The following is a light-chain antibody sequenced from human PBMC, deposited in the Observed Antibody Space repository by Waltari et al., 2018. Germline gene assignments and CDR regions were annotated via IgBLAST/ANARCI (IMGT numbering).Light chain of an antibody. J-gene: IGLJ2*01. CDR1: SPNLGSKT. Sequence: QSVLTQPPSASGTPGQRVTISCSGSSPNLGSKTVHWYQQLPGTAPKLLIFSNHQRPSGVPGRFSGSKSGTSASLAISGLQSDDEAEYFCATRDDSLNGLIFGGGTKLTVL. CDR2: SNH. CDR3: ATRDDSLNGLI. V-gene: IGLV1-44*01.